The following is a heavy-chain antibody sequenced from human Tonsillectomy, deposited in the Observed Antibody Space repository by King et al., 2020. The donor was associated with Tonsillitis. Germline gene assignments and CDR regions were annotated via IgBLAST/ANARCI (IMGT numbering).Heavy chain of an antibody. CDR1: GGSISIISYS. D-gene: IGHD3-9*01. J-gene: IGHJ5*02. CDR3: ARLPTGYPNWFDP. Sequence: QLQESGPGLVKPSETLSLTCTVSGGSISIISYSWGWIRQPPGKGLEWIATFHYSGSTYYNPSLNSRATISLDTSKNQFALKLTSGHAADTAGYYCARLPTGYPNWFDPWGQGTLVTVSS. CDR2: FHYSGST. V-gene: IGHV4-39*01.